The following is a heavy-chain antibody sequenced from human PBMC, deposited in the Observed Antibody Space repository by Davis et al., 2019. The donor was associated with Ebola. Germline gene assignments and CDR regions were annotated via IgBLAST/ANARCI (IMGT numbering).Heavy chain of an antibody. CDR3: ARVSGNRVLVN. CDR2: IYYSGST. J-gene: IGHJ4*02. CDR1: GGSISSSSYY. D-gene: IGHD2-15*01. Sequence: MPSETLSLTCTVSGGSISSSSYYWGWIRQPPGKGLEWIGCIYYSGSTYYNPSLKSRVTISVDTSKNQFSLKLTSVTAADTAVYYCARVSGNRVLVNWGQGTLVTVSS. V-gene: IGHV4-39*01.